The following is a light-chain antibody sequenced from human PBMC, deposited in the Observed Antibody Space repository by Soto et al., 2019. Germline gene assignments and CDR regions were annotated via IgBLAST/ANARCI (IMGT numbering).Light chain of an antibody. Sequence: EIVLTQTPGTLSVSPGERATLSCRASQSVTSSHLAWYQQKPGQAPRLLIYGASTSATSIPDRFSGSCSDTDFSLTIRRLDPEDLAMYYCLLYFSPDRYTFGPGTKVQIK. CDR1: QSVTSSH. CDR2: GAS. V-gene: IGKV3-20*01. CDR3: LLYFSPDRYT. J-gene: IGKJ2*01.